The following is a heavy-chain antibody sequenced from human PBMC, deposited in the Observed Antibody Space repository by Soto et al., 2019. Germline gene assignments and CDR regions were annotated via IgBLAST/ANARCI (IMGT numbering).Heavy chain of an antibody. J-gene: IGHJ6*02. Sequence: EVQLLESGGGLVQPGGSLRLSCAASGFTFSDYAMSWVRQAPGKGREWVSAIDGSSATTNYADSVKGRFTISRDNSKNTLFLHMSGLRAEDTAVYYCARDRRPSIYSGLAVWGQGTTVIVSS. CDR2: IDGSSATT. CDR3: ARDRRPSIYSGLAV. CDR1: GFTFSDYA. D-gene: IGHD2-2*01. V-gene: IGHV3-23*01.